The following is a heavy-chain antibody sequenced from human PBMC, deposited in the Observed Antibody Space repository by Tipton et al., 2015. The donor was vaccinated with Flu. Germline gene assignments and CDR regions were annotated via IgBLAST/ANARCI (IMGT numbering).Heavy chain of an antibody. CDR2: IYSGGASSR. Sequence: QLVQSGGGLIQPGGSLRLSCAASGFIVDSDFMIWVRQAPGKGLEWVAIIYSGGASSRFYADSVKGRFTISRDNSKNTLYLQMNSLRGEDTAIYYCANGNFYYAMDVWGQGTSVTVSS. CDR3: ANGNFYYAMDV. J-gene: IGHJ6*02. D-gene: IGHD4-17*01. CDR1: GFIVDSDF. V-gene: IGHV3-53*01.